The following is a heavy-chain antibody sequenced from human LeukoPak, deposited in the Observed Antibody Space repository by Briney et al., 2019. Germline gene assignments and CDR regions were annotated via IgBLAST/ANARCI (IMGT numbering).Heavy chain of an antibody. V-gene: IGHV4-31*03. CDR1: GGSISSGGYY. CDR2: IYYSGST. Sequence: PSQTLSLTCTVSGGSISSGGYYWSWIRQHPGKGLEWIGYIYYSGSTYYNPSLKSRVTISVDTSKNQFSLKLSSVTAADTAVYYCARETMVTLGYAFDIWGQGTMVTVSS. D-gene: IGHD4/OR15-4a*01. J-gene: IGHJ3*02. CDR3: ARETMVTLGYAFDI.